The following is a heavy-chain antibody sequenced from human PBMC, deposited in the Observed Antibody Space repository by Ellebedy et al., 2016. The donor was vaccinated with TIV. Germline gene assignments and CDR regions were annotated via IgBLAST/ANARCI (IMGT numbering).Heavy chain of an antibody. D-gene: IGHD3-10*01. CDR2: ISYDGSNK. V-gene: IGHV3-30-3*01. CDR1: GFTFSSYA. J-gene: IGHJ6*02. CDR3: AKDLYGSGSPPHYYYYGMDV. Sequence: GGSLRLXXAASGFTFSSYAMHWVRQAPGKGLEWVAVISYDGSNKYYADSVKGRFTISRDNSKNTLYLQMNSLRAEDTAVYYCAKDLYGSGSPPHYYYYGMDVWGQGTTVTVSS.